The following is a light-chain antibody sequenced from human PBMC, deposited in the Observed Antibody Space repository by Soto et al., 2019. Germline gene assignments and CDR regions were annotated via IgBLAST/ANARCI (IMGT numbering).Light chain of an antibody. CDR1: SSNVGSYDL. V-gene: IGLV2-23*02. Sequence: QSALTQPASGSGSPGQSITISCTGTSSNVGSYDLVSWYQQHPGKAPKLLIYEVTKRPSGVSNRFSGSKSGNTASLTISGLQAEDEADYACCSYAASNTLIFGGGTKLTAL. CDR2: EVT. J-gene: IGLJ2*01. CDR3: CSYAASNTLI.